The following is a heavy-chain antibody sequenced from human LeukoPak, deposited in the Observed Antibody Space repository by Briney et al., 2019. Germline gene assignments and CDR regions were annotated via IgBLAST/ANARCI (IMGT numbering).Heavy chain of an antibody. J-gene: IGHJ6*02. V-gene: IGHV1-69*04. CDR1: GGTFSSYA. CDR3: ARDQGVGSGYSPYYYYGMDV. D-gene: IGHD3-22*01. CDR2: IIPILGIA. Sequence: SVKVSCKASGGTFSSYAISWVRQSPGQGLEWMGRIIPILGIANYAQKFQGRVTITADKSTSTAYMELSSLRSEDTAVYYCARDQGVGSGYSPYYYYGMDVWGQGTTVTVSS.